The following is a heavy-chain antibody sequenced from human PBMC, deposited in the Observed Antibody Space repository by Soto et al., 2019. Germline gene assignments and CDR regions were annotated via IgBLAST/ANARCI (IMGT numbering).Heavy chain of an antibody. CDR3: ARARAYYDILTGWLFDY. Sequence: GGSLRLSCAASGFTFSSYAMHWVRQAPGKGLEWVAVISYDGSNKYYADSVKGRFTISRDNSKNTLYLQMNSLRAEDTAVYYCARARAYYDILTGWLFDYWGQGTLVTVSS. V-gene: IGHV3-30-3*01. J-gene: IGHJ4*02. CDR2: ISYDGSNK. D-gene: IGHD3-9*01. CDR1: GFTFSSYA.